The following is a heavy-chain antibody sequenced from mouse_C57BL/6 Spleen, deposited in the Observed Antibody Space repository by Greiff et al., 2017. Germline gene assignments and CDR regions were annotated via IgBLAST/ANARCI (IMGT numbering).Heavy chain of an antibody. J-gene: IGHJ3*01. CDR2: INPNNGGT. CDR3: ARGGWLLRGFAY. Sequence: VQLKQSGPELVKPGASVKISCKASGYTFTDYYMNWVKQSHGKSLEWIGDINPNNGGTSYNQKFKGKATLTVDKSSSTAYMELRSLTSEDSAVYYCARGGWLLRGFAYWGQGTLVTVSA. CDR1: GYTFTDYY. D-gene: IGHD2-3*01. V-gene: IGHV1-26*01.